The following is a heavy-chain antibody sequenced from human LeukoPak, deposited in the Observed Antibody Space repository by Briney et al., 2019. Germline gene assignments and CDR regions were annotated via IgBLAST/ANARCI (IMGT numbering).Heavy chain of an antibody. V-gene: IGHV5-51*01. CDR1: GCRFNRYW. D-gene: IGHD3-22*01. CDR2: IEPGDSET. J-gene: IGHJ4*02. CDR3: ARTDYYDSSGSDY. Sequence: GGALKISLKGSGCRFNRYWIGWGRQRPGKGVGGRGIIEPGDSETKYSPSFQGEGTISAGKSINTAYLQWSSLKASDTAMYYCARTDYYDSSGSDYWGQGTLVTVSS.